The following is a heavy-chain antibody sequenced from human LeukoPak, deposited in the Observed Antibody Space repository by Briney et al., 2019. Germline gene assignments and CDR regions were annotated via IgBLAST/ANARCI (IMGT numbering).Heavy chain of an antibody. Sequence: GGSLRRSCAASGFTFSSYWMSWVRQAPGKGLEWVANIKQDGSEKYYVDSVKDRFTISRDNAKNSLYLQMNSLRAEDTAVYYCARRAMVRGVHRAPFDYWGQGTLVTVSS. CDR2: IKQDGSEK. J-gene: IGHJ4*02. CDR1: GFTFSSYW. D-gene: IGHD3-10*01. CDR3: ARRAMVRGVHRAPFDY. V-gene: IGHV3-7*03.